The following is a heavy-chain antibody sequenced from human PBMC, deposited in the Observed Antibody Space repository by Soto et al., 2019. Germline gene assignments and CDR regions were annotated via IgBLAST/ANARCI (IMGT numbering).Heavy chain of an antibody. J-gene: IGHJ4*02. CDR1: GFNFKKFA. CDR2: ISCCGGST. Sequence: EVQLLDSGGGVVQPGGSLRLSCVASGFNFKKFAMSWVRHAPGEGLEWVSGISCCGGSTSYADSVKGRFSIARDDSTNTLSLEMNNLRVEETAQYYCAKAEGGQWLLTHLDKWGQGTLVTVS. CDR3: AKAEGGQWLLTHLDK. V-gene: IGHV3-23*01. D-gene: IGHD6-19*01.